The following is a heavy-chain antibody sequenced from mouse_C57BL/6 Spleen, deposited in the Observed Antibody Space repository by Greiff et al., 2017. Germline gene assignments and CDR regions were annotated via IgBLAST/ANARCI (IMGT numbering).Heavy chain of an antibody. CDR3: ASVGESSWWYFDV. CDR2: IHPNSGST. J-gene: IGHJ1*03. V-gene: IGHV1-64*01. Sequence: QVQLQQPGAELVKPGASVKLSCKASGYTFTSYWMHWVKQRPGQGLEWIGMIHPNSGSTNYNEKFKSKATLTVDKSSSTAYMQLSSLTSEDSAVYYCASVGESSWWYFDVWGTGTTVTVSS. CDR1: GYTFTSYW. D-gene: IGHD1-1*01.